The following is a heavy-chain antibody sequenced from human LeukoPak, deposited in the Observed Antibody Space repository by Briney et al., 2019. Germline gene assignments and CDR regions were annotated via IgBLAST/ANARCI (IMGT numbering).Heavy chain of an antibody. CDR2: ISDDGSNK. CDR1: GFTFSSYA. CDR3: AKDRYSSGWYSDFDY. D-gene: IGHD6-19*01. J-gene: IGHJ4*02. V-gene: IGHV3-30*18. Sequence: GGSLRLSCAASGFTFSSYAMSWVRQAPGKGLEWVAVISDDGSNKYYGDSVKGRFTISRDHSKNTVYLQMNSLRAEDTAVYYCAKDRYSSGWYSDFDYWGQGTLVTVSS.